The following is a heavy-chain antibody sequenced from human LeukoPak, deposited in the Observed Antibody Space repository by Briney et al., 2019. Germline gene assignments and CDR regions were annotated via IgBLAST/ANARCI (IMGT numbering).Heavy chain of an antibody. V-gene: IGHV1-46*01. CDR3: ARSYGSGSSVDY. Sequence: ASVKVSCRASGYTFTSYYMHWVRQAPGQGLEWMGIINPSGGSTSYAQKFQGRVTMTRDMSTSTVYMELSSLSSEDTAVYSCARSYGSGSSVDYWGQGTLVTVSS. CDR1: GYTFTSYY. CDR2: INPSGGST. D-gene: IGHD3-10*01. J-gene: IGHJ4*02.